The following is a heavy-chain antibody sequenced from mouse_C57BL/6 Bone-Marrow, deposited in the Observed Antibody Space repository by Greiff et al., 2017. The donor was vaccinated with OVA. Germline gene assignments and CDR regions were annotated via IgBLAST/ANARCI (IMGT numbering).Heavy chain of an antibody. Sequence: QVQLQQSGAELVKPGASVKLSCKASGYTFTSYWMHWVKQRPGQGLEWIGMIHPNSGSTNYNEKFKSKATLTVDKSSSTAYMQLSSLTSEDSAVYYCARFDYDVDFDVWGTGTTVTVSS. D-gene: IGHD2-4*01. V-gene: IGHV1-64*01. CDR1: GYTFTSYW. J-gene: IGHJ1*03. CDR3: ARFDYDVDFDV. CDR2: IHPNSGST.